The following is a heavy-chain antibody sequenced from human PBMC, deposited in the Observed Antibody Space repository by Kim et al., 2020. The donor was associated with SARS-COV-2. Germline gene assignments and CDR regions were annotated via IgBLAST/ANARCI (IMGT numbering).Heavy chain of an antibody. CDR3: AKEGPVVVTSTTYFDY. J-gene: IGHJ4*02. CDR1: GFTFSSYG. Sequence: GSLRLSCAASGFTFSSYGMHWVRQAPGKGLEWVAVIWYDGSNKYYADSVKGRFTISRDNSKNTLYLQMNSLRAEDTAVYYCAKEGPVVVTSTTYFDYWGQGTLVTVSS. CDR2: IWYDGSNK. D-gene: IGHD3-22*01. V-gene: IGHV3-33*06.